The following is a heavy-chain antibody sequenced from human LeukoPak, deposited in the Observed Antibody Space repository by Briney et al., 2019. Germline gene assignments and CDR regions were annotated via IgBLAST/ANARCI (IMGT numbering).Heavy chain of an antibody. J-gene: IGHJ6*02. CDR1: GFTLNNYA. D-gene: IGHD2-15*01. V-gene: IGHV3-23*01. CDR3: AKAPPAATNYYYGMDV. Sequence: PGGSLRLSCAASGFTLNNYAMTWVRQAPGKGLDWVSAVSGRGDSTYFADSVKGRFTTSKDNSKNTLYLKMNSLRAEDTAVYHCAKAPPAATNYYYGMDVWGQGTTVTVSS. CDR2: VSGRGDST.